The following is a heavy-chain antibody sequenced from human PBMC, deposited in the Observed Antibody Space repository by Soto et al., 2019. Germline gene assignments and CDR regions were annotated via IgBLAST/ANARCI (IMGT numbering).Heavy chain of an antibody. CDR1: GGTFSSYA. CDR3: ARAYHSGYDYASGWFDP. Sequence: QVQLVQSGAEVKKPGSSVKVSCKASGGTFSSYAISWLRQAPGQGLEWMGGIIPIFGTANYAQKFQGRVTITADESASTSYMELSRLRSEDTAVYYCARAYHSGYDYASGWFDPWGQGTLVTVSS. J-gene: IGHJ5*02. D-gene: IGHD5-12*01. CDR2: IIPIFGTA. V-gene: IGHV1-69*01.